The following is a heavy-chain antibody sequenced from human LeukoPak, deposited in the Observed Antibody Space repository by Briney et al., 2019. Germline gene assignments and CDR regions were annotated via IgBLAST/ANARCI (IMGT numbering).Heavy chain of an antibody. CDR2: MNPNSGNT. V-gene: IGHV1-8*01. D-gene: IGHD3-22*01. CDR1: GYTFTSYD. J-gene: IGHJ5*02. Sequence: GASVKVSCKASGYTFTSYDINWVRQATGQGLEWMRWMNPNSGNTGYAQKFQGRVTMTRSTSISTAYMELSSLRSEDTAVYYCARANLDSSGYSWFALWGQGTLVTVSS. CDR3: ARANLDSSGYSWFAL.